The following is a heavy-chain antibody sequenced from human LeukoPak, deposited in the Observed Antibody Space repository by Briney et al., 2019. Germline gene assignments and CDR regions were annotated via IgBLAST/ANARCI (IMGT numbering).Heavy chain of an antibody. CDR3: ARNDIVVVVAATPYNWFDP. D-gene: IGHD2-15*01. CDR1: GYTFTDNF. Sequence: SVKVSCKASGYTFTDNFMHWVRQAPGQGLEWMGGIIPIFGTANYAQKFQGRVTITADESTSTAYMELSSLRSEDTAVYYCARNDIVVVVAATPYNWFDPWGQGTPVTVSS. V-gene: IGHV1-69*13. J-gene: IGHJ5*02. CDR2: IIPIFGTA.